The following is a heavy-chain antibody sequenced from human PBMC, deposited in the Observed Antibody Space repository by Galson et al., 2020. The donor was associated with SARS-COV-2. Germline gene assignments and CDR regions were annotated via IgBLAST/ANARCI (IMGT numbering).Heavy chain of an antibody. CDR1: GDSVSNNSVA. J-gene: IGHJ3*02. D-gene: IGHD2-15*01. CDR2: TYYRSKWFN. CDR3: ARRGKEGRRDAGFDAVHI. Sequence: ASQTLSLTCSISGDSVSNNSVAWNWIRQSPSRGLECLVRTYYRSKWFNDYAVSVRSRINLHADTSKNQFSLQLNSVTPEDTAVYYCARRGKEGRRDAGFDAVHIWGQGTMVTVSS. V-gene: IGHV6-1*01.